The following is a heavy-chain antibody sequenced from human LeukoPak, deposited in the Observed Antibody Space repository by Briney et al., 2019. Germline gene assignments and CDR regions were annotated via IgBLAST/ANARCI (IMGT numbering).Heavy chain of an antibody. V-gene: IGHV1-8*01. Sequence: LTASCKASRYPFTRHDTNSVRQATRQGLEWMGWMNPNSGNTGYAQKFQGRVTMTRNTSISTAYMELSSLRSEDTAVYYCARADHGYWGQGTLVTVSS. CDR3: ARADHGY. J-gene: IGHJ4*02. CDR2: MNPNSGNT. CDR1: RYPFTRHD.